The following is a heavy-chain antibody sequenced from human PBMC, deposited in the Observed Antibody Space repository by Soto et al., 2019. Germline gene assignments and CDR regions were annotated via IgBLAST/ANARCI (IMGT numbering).Heavy chain of an antibody. CDR2: INPESTTI. V-gene: IGHV3-74*01. D-gene: IGHD2-15*01. J-gene: IGHJ4*02. CDR3: TKDTFGGRDS. CDR1: GIDLSIYW. Sequence: EAQLVESGGGLVQPGGSLRLSCTGSGIDLSIYWRHWVRQAPGKGLVWVSRINPESTTISYADAVKGRFTISRDNAENTLFLHMNSLSAEDTGVYYCTKDTFGGRDSWGQGTLVTVSS.